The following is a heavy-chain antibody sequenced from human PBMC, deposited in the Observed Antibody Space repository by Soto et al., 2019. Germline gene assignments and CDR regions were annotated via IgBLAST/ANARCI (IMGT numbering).Heavy chain of an antibody. V-gene: IGHV3-48*03. Sequence: PGGSLRLSCAASGFTFSSYEMNWVRQAPGKGLEWVSYISSSGSTIYYADSVKGRFTISRDNAKNSLYLQMNSLRAEDTAVYYCARRYCSSTSFYTYYYYGMDVWGQGTTVTVSS. CDR3: ARRYCSSTSFYTYYYYGMDV. D-gene: IGHD2-2*02. CDR2: ISSSGSTI. J-gene: IGHJ6*02. CDR1: GFTFSSYE.